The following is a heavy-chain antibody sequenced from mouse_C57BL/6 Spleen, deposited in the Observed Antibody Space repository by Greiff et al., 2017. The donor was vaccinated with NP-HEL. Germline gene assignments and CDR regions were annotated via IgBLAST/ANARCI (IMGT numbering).Heavy chain of an antibody. CDR3: ARGGYYGSSSAWFAY. V-gene: IGHV1-80*01. J-gene: IGHJ3*01. CDR1: GYAFSSYW. CDR2: IYPGDGDT. D-gene: IGHD1-1*01. Sequence: VKLMESGAELVKPGASVKISCKASGYAFSSYWMNWVKQRPGKGLEWIGQIYPGDGDTNYNGKFKGKATLTADKSSSTAYMQLSSLTSEDSAVYFCARGGYYGSSSAWFAYWGQGTLVTVSA.